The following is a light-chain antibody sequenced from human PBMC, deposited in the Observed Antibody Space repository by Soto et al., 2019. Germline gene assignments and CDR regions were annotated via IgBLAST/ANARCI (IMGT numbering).Light chain of an antibody. Sequence: QPVLTQPPSVSGAPGQRVTISCTGSSSNIGAGFDVHWYQQLPGTAPRLLIYSNSDRPSGVPDRFSGSKSGTSASLAITGLQAEDEADYYCQSYDSSLSGWGVFGGGTKLTVL. CDR1: SSNIGAGFD. CDR3: QSYDSSLSGWGV. CDR2: SNS. V-gene: IGLV1-40*01. J-gene: IGLJ2*01.